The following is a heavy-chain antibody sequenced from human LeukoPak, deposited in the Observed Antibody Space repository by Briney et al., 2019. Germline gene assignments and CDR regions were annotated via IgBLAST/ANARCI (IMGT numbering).Heavy chain of an antibody. CDR1: GFTFSSYA. J-gene: IGHJ6*02. CDR3: AKDLLRSMDPYSYYGMDV. V-gene: IGHV3-23*01. CDR2: ISGSGGST. D-gene: IGHD3-3*01. Sequence: GASLRLSCAASGFTFSSYAMSWVRQAPGKGLEWVSAISGSGGSTYYADSVKGRFTISRDNSKTTLYVQMNSMRAEDTAVYYCAKDLLRSMDPYSYYGMDVWGQGTTVTVSS.